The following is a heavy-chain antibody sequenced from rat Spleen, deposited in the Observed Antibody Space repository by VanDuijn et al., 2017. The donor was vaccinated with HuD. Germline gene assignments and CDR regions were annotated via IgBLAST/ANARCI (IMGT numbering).Heavy chain of an antibody. Sequence: EVQLVESGGGLVQPGRSLKLSCVASGFTFNNHWMSWIRQAPGKGLEWVASISNSGGSIYYPDSVKGRFTISRDNAQNTLYLQMNSLRSEDTATDNCTSAYYGYEGLWFAYWCQGTLVTVSA. CDR1: GFTFNNHW. V-gene: IGHV5-31*01. D-gene: IGHD1-7*01. J-gene: IGHJ3*01. CDR2: ISNSGGSI. CDR3: TSAYYGYEGLWFAY.